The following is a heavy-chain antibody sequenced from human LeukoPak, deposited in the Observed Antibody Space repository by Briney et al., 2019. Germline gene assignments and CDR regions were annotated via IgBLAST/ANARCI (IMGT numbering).Heavy chain of an antibody. CDR3: AKRRSGYSGYEEWFDP. D-gene: IGHD5-12*01. CDR1: GFTVSSNY. V-gene: IGHV3-53*01. Sequence: GGSLRLSCAASGFTVSSNYMSWVRQAPGKGLEWVSVIYSGGSTYYADSVKGRFTISRDNSKNTLYLQMNSLRAEDTAVYYCAKRRSGYSGYEEWFDPWGQGTLVTVSS. J-gene: IGHJ5*02. CDR2: IYSGGST.